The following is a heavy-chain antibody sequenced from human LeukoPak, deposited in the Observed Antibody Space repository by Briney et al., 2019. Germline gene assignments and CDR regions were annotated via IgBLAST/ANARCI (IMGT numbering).Heavy chain of an antibody. CDR2: INADGSTT. CDR1: GFTFSSHW. V-gene: IGHV3-74*01. J-gene: IGHJ4*02. Sequence: PGGSLRLSCAASGFTFSSHWMHWARQAPGKGLVWVSRINADGSTTNYADSVKGRFTISRDNAKNTLYLQMNSLRAEDTAVYYCARDRLHYDSLTGYPADWGQGTLVTVSS. D-gene: IGHD3-9*01. CDR3: ARDRLHYDSLTGYPAD.